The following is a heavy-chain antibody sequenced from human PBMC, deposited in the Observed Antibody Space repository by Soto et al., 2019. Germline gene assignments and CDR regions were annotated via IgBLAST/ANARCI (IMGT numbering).Heavy chain of an antibody. CDR2: INPNGGVT. J-gene: IGHJ6*03. D-gene: IGHD5-12*01. V-gene: IGHV1-2*04. CDR3: ARESGGATATLDYYYFYMDV. Sequence: QVQLVQSGAEVRKPGASVTVSCRSSGDSFNDYYIHWVRQAPGQGLKWMGWINPNGGVTNYAQKFQGWVSMTRDTSIRTVYMQLSRLRSDDTAVYYCARESGGATATLDYYYFYMDVWGTGTTVTVSS. CDR1: GDSFNDYY.